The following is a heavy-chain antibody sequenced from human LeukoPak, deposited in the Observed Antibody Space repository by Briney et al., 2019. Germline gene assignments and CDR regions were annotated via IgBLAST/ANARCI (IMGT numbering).Heavy chain of an antibody. CDR1: GGSISSYY. CDR3: ARVFRNYDYVWGSYRCVPAHFDY. CDR2: IYYSGST. V-gene: IGHV4-59*01. Sequence: SETLSLTCTVSGGSISSYYWSWIRQPPGKGLEWIGYIYYSGSTNYNPSLKSRVTISVDTSKNQFSLKLSSVTAADTAVYYCARVFRNYDYVWGSYRCVPAHFDYWGQGTLVTVSS. D-gene: IGHD3-16*02. J-gene: IGHJ4*02.